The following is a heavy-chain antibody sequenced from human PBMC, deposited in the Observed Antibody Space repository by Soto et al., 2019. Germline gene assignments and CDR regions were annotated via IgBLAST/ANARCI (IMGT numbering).Heavy chain of an antibody. CDR1: GFTFSGST. J-gene: IGHJ6*02. CDR3: TTSVAGSSYYGMDV. CDR2: IRNKANNYAT. V-gene: IGHV3-73*02. Sequence: EVQLVESGGGLVQPGGSLKLSCAASGFTFSGSTMHWVRQASGKGLEWVGHIRNKANNYATAYAASMKGRFTISRDDPKNTADLQMNSLKTEDTAVYYCTTSVAGSSYYGMDVWGQGTTVTVSS. D-gene: IGHD6-19*01.